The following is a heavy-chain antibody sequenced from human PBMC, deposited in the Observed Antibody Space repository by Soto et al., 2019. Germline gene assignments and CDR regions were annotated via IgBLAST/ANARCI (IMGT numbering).Heavy chain of an antibody. Sequence: ASVKVSCKTSGYPLTSYGVSWVRQAPGQGLEWMGWISTSSGNTKYAQNLQDRVAMTTDTSTTTAYMELRSLRSDDTAVYYCTRPSYCTTGSCYAAFWGQGTLVTVSS. D-gene: IGHD2-15*01. CDR3: TRPSYCTTGSCYAAF. CDR1: GYPLTSYG. CDR2: ISTSSGNT. J-gene: IGHJ4*02. V-gene: IGHV1-18*01.